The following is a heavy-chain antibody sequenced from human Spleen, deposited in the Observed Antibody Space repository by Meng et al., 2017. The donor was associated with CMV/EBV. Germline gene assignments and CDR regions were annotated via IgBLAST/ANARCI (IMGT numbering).Heavy chain of an antibody. D-gene: IGHD2-2*03. CDR3: ARDVGSGAAGY. Sequence: GSLRLSCTVSGGSISSSNYYWGWIRQPPGKGLEWIASMHYSGGTYYNPSLKSRVTISVDTSKGTVYMELSRLTSDDTAIFYCARDVGSGAAGYWGRGTQVTVSS. V-gene: IGHV4-39*02. J-gene: IGHJ4*02. CDR1: GGSISSSNYY. CDR2: MHYSGGT.